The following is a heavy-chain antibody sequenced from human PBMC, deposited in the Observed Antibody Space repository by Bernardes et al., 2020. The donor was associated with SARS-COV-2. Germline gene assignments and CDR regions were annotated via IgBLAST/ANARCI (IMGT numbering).Heavy chain of an antibody. D-gene: IGHD3-10*01. Sequence: GGSLRLSCAASGFTFSKYGMHWVRQAPGKGLEWVAVIFYDGSKKYYADSGKGRFTISRDNSKNTLYLQMNSLRAEDTAVYFCARDRSPKSFDVWGQGTTVTVSP. J-gene: IGHJ3*01. CDR2: IFYDGSKK. CDR3: ARDRSPKSFDV. V-gene: IGHV3-33*01. CDR1: GFTFSKYG.